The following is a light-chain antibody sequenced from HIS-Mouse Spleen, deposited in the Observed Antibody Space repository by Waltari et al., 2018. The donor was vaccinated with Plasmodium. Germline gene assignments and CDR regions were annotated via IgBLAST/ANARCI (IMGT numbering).Light chain of an antibody. CDR3: QQYNSYSYT. J-gene: IGKJ2*01. V-gene: IGKV1-5*03. CDR1: QSISSW. CDR2: KAS. Sequence: DIQMTQSPSTLSASVGDRVTITCRASQSISSWLAWYQQKPGKATKLLIYKASSLESGVPSRFSGSGSGTEFTLTISSLQPDDFATYYCQQYNSYSYTFGQGTKLKIK.